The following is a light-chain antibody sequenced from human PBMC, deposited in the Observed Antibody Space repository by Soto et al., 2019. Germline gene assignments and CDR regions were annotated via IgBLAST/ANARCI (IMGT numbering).Light chain of an antibody. CDR3: QQYKSYSYT. Sequence: DIQMTQSPSILSASVGDRVAITCRASESISNWLAWYQQKPGKAPKVLIYDASRLQSGVPERFSGSGSGTEFTLTINSLPADDIATYYCQQYKSYSYTFGPGTNLEI. J-gene: IGKJ2*01. V-gene: IGKV1-5*01. CDR1: ESISNW. CDR2: DAS.